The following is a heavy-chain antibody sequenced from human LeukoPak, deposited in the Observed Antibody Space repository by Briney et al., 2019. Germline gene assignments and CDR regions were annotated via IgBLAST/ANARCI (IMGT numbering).Heavy chain of an antibody. CDR3: AREGYYSGMDV. Sequence: GGSLRLSCAASGFTFSSYSMKWVRQASGEGLEWVSFIGSSISYISYADSVKGRFTISRDNAKNSLYLQMNSLRAEDTAVYYCAREGYYSGMDVWGQGTTVTVSS. CDR2: IGSSISYI. J-gene: IGHJ6*01. CDR1: GFTFSSYS. V-gene: IGHV3-21*01.